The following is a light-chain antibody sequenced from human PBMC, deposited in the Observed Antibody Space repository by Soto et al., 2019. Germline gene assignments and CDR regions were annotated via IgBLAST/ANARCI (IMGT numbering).Light chain of an antibody. CDR2: DAS. CDR3: QQYSHLFT. V-gene: IGKV1-5*01. CDR1: QTISTL. Sequence: IQMTQSPSTLSAPVGDRVTITCQASQTISTLLAWFQHKPGKAPNLLIYDASNLESGVPSRFSGSGSGTEFTLTIIILQSDDSATYFCQQYSHLFTFCQGTKLEIK. J-gene: IGKJ2*01.